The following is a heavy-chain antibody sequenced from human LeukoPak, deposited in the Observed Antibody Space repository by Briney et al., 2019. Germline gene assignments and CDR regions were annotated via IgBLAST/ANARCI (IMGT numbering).Heavy chain of an antibody. CDR1: GGSFSGYY. J-gene: IGHJ4*02. V-gene: IGHV4-34*01. D-gene: IGHD6-19*01. CDR3: ARGGRQWLVRALDC. CDR2: INHSGST. Sequence: SETLSLTCAVYGGSFSGYYWSWIRQPPGKGLEWIGEINHSGSTNYNPSLKSRVTISVDTSKNQFSLKLSSVTAADTAVYYCARGGRQWLVRALDCWGQGTLVTVSS.